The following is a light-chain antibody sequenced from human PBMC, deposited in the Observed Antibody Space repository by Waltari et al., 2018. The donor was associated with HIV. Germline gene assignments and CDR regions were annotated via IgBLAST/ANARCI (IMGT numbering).Light chain of an antibody. CDR1: SSDVGGYHY. V-gene: IGLV2-11*01. CDR2: DVN. J-gene: IGLJ2*01. Sequence: QSALTQPRAGSGSPGQSVTISCTGTSSDVGGYHYGSWYQQSPGKSPRVIIYDVNKRPSVVPDRFSGSKSDNTASLAISGLQVEDEADYYCCSYAGRYSVIFGGGTKLTVL. CDR3: CSYAGRYSVI.